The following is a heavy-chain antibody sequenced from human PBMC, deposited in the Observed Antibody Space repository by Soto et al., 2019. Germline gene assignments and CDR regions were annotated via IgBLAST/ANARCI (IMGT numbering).Heavy chain of an antibody. CDR3: ARVTEFWSGYYPLNWFDR. J-gene: IGHJ5*02. Sequence: SVKVSCRASGGTFSSYCISWVRQAPGQGLEWMGGIIPIFGTANYAQKSQGRVTITADESTSTAHMELSSLRSEDTAVYYCARVTEFWSGYYPLNWFDRWGQGTLVT. V-gene: IGHV1-69*13. CDR1: GGTFSSYC. D-gene: IGHD3-3*01. CDR2: IIPIFGTA.